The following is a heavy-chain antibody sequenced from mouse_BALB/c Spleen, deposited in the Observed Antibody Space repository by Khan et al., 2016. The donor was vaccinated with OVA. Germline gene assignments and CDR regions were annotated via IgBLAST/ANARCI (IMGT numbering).Heavy chain of an antibody. CDR2: IKPTSGYT. V-gene: IGHV1-7*01. CDR1: GYTFTTYW. J-gene: IGHJ2*01. Sequence: QVQLQQSGAELAKPGASVKMSCKASGYTFTTYWMHWVKQRPGQGLEWIGYIKPTSGYTDYNQKFKDKATLTADKSSSTAYMQLSSLTSDDSAVYYCARDRIDYWGQGTTLTVSS. CDR3: ARDRIDY.